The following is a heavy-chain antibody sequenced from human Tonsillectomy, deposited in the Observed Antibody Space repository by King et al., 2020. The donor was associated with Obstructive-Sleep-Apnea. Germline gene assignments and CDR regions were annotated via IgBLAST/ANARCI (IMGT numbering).Heavy chain of an antibody. CDR2: LYYSGST. CDR3: ARISYDAFDI. V-gene: IGHV4-59*01. J-gene: IGHJ3*02. Sequence: QLQESGPGLVKPSETLSLTFTVSGGSISSYYWSWIRKPPGKGLEGIGDLYYSGSTNYNPSLKSRVTISVDTSKNQFSLKLSSVTAADTAVYYCARISYDAFDIWGQGTMVTVSS. CDR1: GGSISSYY.